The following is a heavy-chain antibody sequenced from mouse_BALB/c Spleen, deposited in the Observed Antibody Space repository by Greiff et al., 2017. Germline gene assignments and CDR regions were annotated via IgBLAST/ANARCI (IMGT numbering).Heavy chain of an antibody. CDR3: ARRDGSGAMDY. Sequence: DVKLVESGGGLVQPGGSRKLSCAASGFTFSDYGMAWVRQAPGKGPEWVAFISNLAYSIYYADTVTGRFTISRENAKNTLYLEMSSLRSEDTAMYYCARRDGSGAMDYWGQGTSVTVSS. J-gene: IGHJ4*01. D-gene: IGHD1-1*01. V-gene: IGHV5-15*02. CDR2: ISNLAYSI. CDR1: GFTFSDYG.